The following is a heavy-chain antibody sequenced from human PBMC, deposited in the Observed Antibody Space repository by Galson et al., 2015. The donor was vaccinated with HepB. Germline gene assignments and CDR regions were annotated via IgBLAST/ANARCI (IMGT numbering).Heavy chain of an antibody. D-gene: IGHD1-26*01. Sequence: SLRLSCSASGFNFNTYSLHWVRQAPGKGLEWVAAITSAGDNQYYTDSVKGRFTISRDNSKKMLFLEMNSLRAEDTAVYYCARDAMGSGSGSYSAFDYWGQGTLVTVSS. CDR3: ARDAMGSGSGSYSAFDY. CDR2: ITSAGDNQ. V-gene: IGHV3-30-3*01. CDR1: GFNFNTYS. J-gene: IGHJ4*02.